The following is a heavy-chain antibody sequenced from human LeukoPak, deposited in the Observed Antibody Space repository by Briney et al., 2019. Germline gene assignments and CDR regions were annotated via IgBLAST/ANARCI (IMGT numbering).Heavy chain of an antibody. CDR2: ISTGGGRT. D-gene: IGHD5-12*01. Sequence: GGSLRLSCAASGFTFSTYAMTWVRQAPGKGLEWVSRISTGGGRTSYADSAKGRFTISRDNYKNTMLLQMNSVRAEETAVYDGLVCGYDDYYRDCYMDVWGKGTTVTVSS. J-gene: IGHJ6*03. CDR1: GFTFSTYA. V-gene: IGHV3-23*01. CDR3: LVCGYDDYYRDCYMDV.